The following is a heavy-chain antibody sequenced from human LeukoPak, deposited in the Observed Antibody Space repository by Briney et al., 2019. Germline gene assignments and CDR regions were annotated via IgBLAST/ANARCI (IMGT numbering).Heavy chain of an antibody. V-gene: IGHV3-30*04. CDR2: ISYDGSDK. CDR1: GFTFSNYA. D-gene: IGHD6-13*01. J-gene: IGHJ4*02. CDR3: ARGRSLIAAAVTGYLDY. Sequence: GGSLRLSCAASGFTFSNYAMHWVRQAPGKGLEWVALISYDGSDKNYVDSVKGRFTISRDKFKNTLYLQMNSLRAEDTAVYYCARGRSLIAAAVTGYLDYWGQGTLVTVSS.